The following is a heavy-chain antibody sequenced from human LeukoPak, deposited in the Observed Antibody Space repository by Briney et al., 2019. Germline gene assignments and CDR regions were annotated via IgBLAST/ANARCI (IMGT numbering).Heavy chain of an antibody. CDR1: GVSVNSGGYY. D-gene: IGHD3-9*01. CDR2: VYFSGST. CDR3: AGGKYDILTGYFRFDH. Sequence: PSETLSLTCSVSGVSVNSGGYYWNWLRQHPESGLESLGHVYFSGSTYYNPALKSRSTILKDATQNQFTLTVDSVTPTDTAVYFCAGGKYDILTGYFRFDHWGQGTQVTVSS. V-gene: IGHV4-31*03. J-gene: IGHJ4*02.